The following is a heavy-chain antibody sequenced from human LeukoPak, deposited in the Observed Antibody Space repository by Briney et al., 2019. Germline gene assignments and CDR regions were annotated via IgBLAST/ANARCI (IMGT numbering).Heavy chain of an antibody. V-gene: IGHV6-1*01. Sequence: SQTLSLTCAISGDSVSSKSAAWNWITQSPSRGPELLGRRDYKCKWYNEYAVSVKSRLSITPDTSHNHFPLQLNFVPREDPATYYCAGASGTYLHFDYWGQGSMVSVSS. CDR3: AGASGTYLHFDY. J-gene: IGHJ4*02. CDR2: RDYKCKWYN. CDR1: GDSVSSKSAA.